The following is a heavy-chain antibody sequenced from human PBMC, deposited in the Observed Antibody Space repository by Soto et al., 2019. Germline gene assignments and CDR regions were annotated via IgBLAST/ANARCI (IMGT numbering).Heavy chain of an antibody. CDR2: IYHSGST. Sequence: SETLSLTCTVSGGSISNYYWSWIRQPPGKGLEWIGYIYHSGSTYYNPSLKSRVTISVDTSKNQFSLKLSSVTAADTAVYYCARDKGANAPIDIWGQGTMVTVSS. J-gene: IGHJ3*02. CDR1: GGSISNYY. CDR3: ARDKGANAPIDI. V-gene: IGHV4-59*01.